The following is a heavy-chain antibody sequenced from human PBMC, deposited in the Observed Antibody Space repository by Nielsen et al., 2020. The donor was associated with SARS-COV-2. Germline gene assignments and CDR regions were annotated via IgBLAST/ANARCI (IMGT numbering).Heavy chain of an antibody. V-gene: IGHV4-30-2*01. Sequence: SETLSLTCAVSGGSISSGGYSWSWVRQLPGKGLEWIGYIYHSGSTSYNPSLKSRVTISVDRSKNQFFLKLSSVTAADTAVYYCARVGGSGSYALDYWGQGTLVTVSS. CDR1: GGSISSGGYS. J-gene: IGHJ4*02. CDR3: ARVGGSGSYALDY. CDR2: IYHSGST. D-gene: IGHD3-10*01.